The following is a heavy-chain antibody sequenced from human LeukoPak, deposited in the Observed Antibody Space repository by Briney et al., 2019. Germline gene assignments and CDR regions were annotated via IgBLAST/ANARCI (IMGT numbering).Heavy chain of an antibody. D-gene: IGHD2-15*01. Sequence: SETLSLTCAVYGGSFSGYYWSWIRQPPGKGLEWIGEINHSGSTNYNPSLKSRVTISVDTSKNQFSLKLSSVTAADTAVYYCARGHLYCSGGSSYVFDYWGQGTLVTVSS. V-gene: IGHV4-34*01. J-gene: IGHJ4*02. CDR2: INHSGST. CDR3: ARGHLYCSGGSSYVFDY. CDR1: GGSFSGYY.